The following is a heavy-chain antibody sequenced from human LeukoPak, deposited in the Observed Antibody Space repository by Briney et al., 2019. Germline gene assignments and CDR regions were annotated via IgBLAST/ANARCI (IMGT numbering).Heavy chain of an antibody. CDR2: IYYSGTT. CDR3: ARIXRXDN. D-gene: IGHD1-14*01. J-gene: IGHJ4*02. CDR1: GGSISSGGYY. Sequence: SETLSLTCTVSGGSISSGGYYWSWIRQHPGNGLEGIGYIYYSGTTSYNPSLTSRVTISVDTSKNQFSMKLSSVTAADTAVYYCARIXRXDNWGQGTLVTVSS. V-gene: IGHV4-31*03.